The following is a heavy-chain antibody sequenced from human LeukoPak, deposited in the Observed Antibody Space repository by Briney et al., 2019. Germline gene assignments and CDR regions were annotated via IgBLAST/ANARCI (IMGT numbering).Heavy chain of an antibody. CDR2: IIPIFGTA. J-gene: IGHJ4*02. Sequence: ASVKVSCKASGGTFSSYAISWVRQAPGQGLEWMGRIIPIFGTANYAQKFQGRVTITTDESTSTAYMELSSLRSEDTAVYYCARDTYNSGWCSDYWGQGTLVTVSS. D-gene: IGHD6-19*01. CDR1: GGTFSSYA. CDR3: ARDTYNSGWCSDY. V-gene: IGHV1-69*05.